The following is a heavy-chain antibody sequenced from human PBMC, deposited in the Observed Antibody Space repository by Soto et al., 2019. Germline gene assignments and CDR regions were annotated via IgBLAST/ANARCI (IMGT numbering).Heavy chain of an antibody. CDR3: ARSPPARMGY. Sequence: EVQLVESGGGLVKPGGSLRLSCAASGFTFSSYSMNWVRQAPGKGLVWVSSISSSSSYKYYADSVKGRFTISRDNAKHSLYLQMNSLRAEDTAVYYCARSPPARMGYWGQGTLVTVSS. V-gene: IGHV3-21*01. CDR2: ISSSSSYK. CDR1: GFTFSSYS. D-gene: IGHD2-15*01. J-gene: IGHJ4*02.